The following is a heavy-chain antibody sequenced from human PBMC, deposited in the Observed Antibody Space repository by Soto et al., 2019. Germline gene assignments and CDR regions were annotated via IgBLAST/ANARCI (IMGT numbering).Heavy chain of an antibody. CDR3: AKEFTIFGVVIPGGYGMDV. CDR2: ISGSGGST. V-gene: IGHV3-23*04. CDR1: GFTFSSYA. J-gene: IGHJ6*02. D-gene: IGHD3-3*01. Sequence: EVQLVESGGGLVQPGGSLRLSCAASGFTFSSYAMSWVRQAPGKGLEWVSAISGSGGSTYYADSVKGRFTISRDNSKNTLYLQMNSLRAEDTAVYYCAKEFTIFGVVIPGGYGMDVWGQGTTVTVSS.